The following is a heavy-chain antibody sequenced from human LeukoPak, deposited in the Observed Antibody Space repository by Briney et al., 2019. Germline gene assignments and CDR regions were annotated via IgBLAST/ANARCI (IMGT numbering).Heavy chain of an antibody. V-gene: IGHV3-33*01. J-gene: IGHJ4*02. CDR1: GFTFSSYA. D-gene: IGHD3-10*01. CDR3: ARELFGSGSCPDY. CDR2: VWHDGSNR. Sequence: GGSLRLSYTAPGFTFSSYAIHWIRQAPGKGLEWVALVWHDGSNRYYADSVKGRFTISRDNSKNTVYLQMNSLRAEDTAVYYCARELFGSGSCPDYWGQGTPVTVSS.